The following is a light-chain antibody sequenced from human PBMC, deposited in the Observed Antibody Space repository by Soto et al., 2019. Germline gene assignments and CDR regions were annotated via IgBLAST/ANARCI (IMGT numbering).Light chain of an antibody. J-gene: IGLJ1*01. CDR1: SSDVGSYNL. V-gene: IGLV2-23*01. CDR3: CSYAGSRTYV. Sequence: QSVLTQPASVSGSPGQSITISCTGTSSDVGSYNLVSWYQQHPGKAPKVMIYEGSKRPSGVSNRFSGSKSGNTASLTVSGLQAEDEADYYCCSYAGSRTYVFGTGTKVTVL. CDR2: EGS.